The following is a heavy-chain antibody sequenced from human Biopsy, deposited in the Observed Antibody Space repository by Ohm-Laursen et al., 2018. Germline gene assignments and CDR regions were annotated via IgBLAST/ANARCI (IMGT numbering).Heavy chain of an antibody. CDR3: ARQVDFWSGYVDY. CDR1: GGSISDSTSH. D-gene: IGHD3-3*01. CDR2: FYYSGKT. J-gene: IGHJ4*02. Sequence: SDTLSLTCTISGGSISDSTSHWGWIRQTRGKGREGYGTFYYSGKTDYSLSLKSRFTISIDNSNNQFSLKLRTATAADTAVYYCARQVDFWSGYVDYWGQGTLVAVSS. V-gene: IGHV4-39*01.